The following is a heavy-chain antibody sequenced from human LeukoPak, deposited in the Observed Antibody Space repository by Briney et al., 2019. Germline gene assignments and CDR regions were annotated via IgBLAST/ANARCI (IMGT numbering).Heavy chain of an antibody. D-gene: IGHD2-2*01. J-gene: IGHJ5*02. V-gene: IGHV4-34*01. CDR3: ARGDQNWFDP. CDR2: INHSGST. Sequence: PSETLSLTCAVYGESFSGYYWSWIRQPPGKGLEWIGEINHSGSTNYNPSLKSRVTISVDTSKNQFSLKLSSVTAADTAVYYCARGDQNWFDPWGQGTLVTVSS. CDR1: GESFSGYY.